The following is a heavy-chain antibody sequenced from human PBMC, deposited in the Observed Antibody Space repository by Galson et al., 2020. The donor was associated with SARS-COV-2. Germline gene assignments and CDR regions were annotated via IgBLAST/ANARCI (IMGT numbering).Heavy chain of an antibody. CDR3: ARGGYYYDSSGYHMDY. Sequence: SVKVSCKASGGTFSSYAISWVRQAPGQGLEWMGRIIPILSIANYAQKFQGRVTITADKSTSTAYMELSSLRSEDTAVYYCARGGYYYDSSGYHMDYWGQGTLVTVSS. V-gene: IGHV1-69*04. CDR2: IIPILSIA. CDR1: GGTFSSYA. J-gene: IGHJ4*02. D-gene: IGHD3-22*01.